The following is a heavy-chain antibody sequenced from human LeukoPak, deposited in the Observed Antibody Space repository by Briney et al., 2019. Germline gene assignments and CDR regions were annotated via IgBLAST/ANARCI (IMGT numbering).Heavy chain of an antibody. CDR3: ARATVPGYYYMDV. D-gene: IGHD4-17*01. J-gene: IGHJ6*03. Sequence: SGGSLRLSCAASGFTFSSYSMNWVRQAPGKGLEWVSSISSSSSYIYYADSVKGRFTISRDNAKNSLYLQMNSLRAEDTAVYYCARATVPGYYYMDVWGKGTTVTVSS. CDR1: GFTFSSYS. CDR2: ISSSSSYI. V-gene: IGHV3-21*01.